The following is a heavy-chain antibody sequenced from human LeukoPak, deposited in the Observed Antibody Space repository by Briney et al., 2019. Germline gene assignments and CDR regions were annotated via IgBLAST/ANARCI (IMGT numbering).Heavy chain of an antibody. CDR1: GGSISSSSYY. Sequence: PSETLSLTCTVSGGSISSSSYYWGWIRQPPGKGLEWIGSIYYSGSTYYNPSLKSRVTISVDTSKNQFSLKLSSVTAADTAVYYCASPGIVGATKEICWGQGTLVTVSS. D-gene: IGHD1-26*01. CDR3: ASPGIVGATKEIC. J-gene: IGHJ4*02. CDR2: IYYSGST. V-gene: IGHV4-39*01.